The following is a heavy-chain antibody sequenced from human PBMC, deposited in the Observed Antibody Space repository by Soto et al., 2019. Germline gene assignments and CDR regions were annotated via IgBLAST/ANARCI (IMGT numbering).Heavy chain of an antibody. Sequence: PGGSLRLSCAASGFTFSDYEMNWVRQAPGKGLDWVSYISSSGTNIHYADSVMGRFTISRDNAKNSLFLQMNSLSAGDTAVYYCAREWGYYGTSGYYGVFYYYGLDVWGQGTTVTVSS. CDR3: AREWGYYGTSGYYGVFYYYGLDV. CDR2: ISSSGTNI. D-gene: IGHD3-22*01. V-gene: IGHV3-48*03. J-gene: IGHJ6*02. CDR1: GFTFSDYE.